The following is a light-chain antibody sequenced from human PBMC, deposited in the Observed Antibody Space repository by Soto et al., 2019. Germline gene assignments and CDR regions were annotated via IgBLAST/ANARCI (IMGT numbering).Light chain of an antibody. CDR3: LQHNSYPPA. Sequence: DLQMTQSPSSLSASVGDRVTITCRASQGIRTDLGWYQQKPGKAPKRLIYGASSLQSGVPSRFSGSGSGTEFTLTISSLQAEDFATYYCLQHNSYPPAFGGGTRVDIK. CDR2: GAS. CDR1: QGIRTD. J-gene: IGKJ4*01. V-gene: IGKV1-17*01.